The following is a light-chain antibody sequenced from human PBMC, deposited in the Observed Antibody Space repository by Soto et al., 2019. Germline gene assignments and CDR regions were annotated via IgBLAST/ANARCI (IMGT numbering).Light chain of an antibody. Sequence: EIVLTQSPATLSSSPGERATLSFMASQSFSNYLAWYQQKPGQAPRLLISVASNRATGIPARFSGSGSGTDFTLTISSLEPEDFAVYYCQQRNIWPPVTFGQGTRLEIK. CDR1: QSFSNY. CDR3: QQRNIWPPVT. CDR2: VAS. J-gene: IGKJ5*01. V-gene: IGKV3-11*01.